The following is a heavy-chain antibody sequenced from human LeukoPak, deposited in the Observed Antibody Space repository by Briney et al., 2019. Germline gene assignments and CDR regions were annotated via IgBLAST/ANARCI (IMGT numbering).Heavy chain of an antibody. CDR1: GYSLTNYW. D-gene: IGHD3-16*01. V-gene: IGHV5-51*01. CDR3: ARHGGAVTAPDY. CDR2: IFPGDSET. Sequence: GESLKISCKASGYSLTNYWIAWVRQMPGKGLEWMGIIFPGDSETRYSPSFQGQVTISAEKSISTAYLQWSSLRASDTAMYYCARHGGAVTAPDYWGQGTLVTVSS. J-gene: IGHJ4*02.